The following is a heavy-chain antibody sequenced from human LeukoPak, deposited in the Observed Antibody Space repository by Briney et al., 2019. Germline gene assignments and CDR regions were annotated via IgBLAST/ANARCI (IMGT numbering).Heavy chain of an antibody. D-gene: IGHD3/OR15-3a*01. Sequence: GESLKISCTASGYSFTSHWIGWVRQMPGKGLEWVGVIYPGDSDTRYSPSFQGQVTISVDKSINAAYLQWNSLKASDTAMYYCARHLRREGLADYWGQGTLVTVSS. CDR2: IYPGDSDT. CDR3: ARHLRREGLADY. V-gene: IGHV5-51*01. J-gene: IGHJ4*02. CDR1: GYSFTSHW.